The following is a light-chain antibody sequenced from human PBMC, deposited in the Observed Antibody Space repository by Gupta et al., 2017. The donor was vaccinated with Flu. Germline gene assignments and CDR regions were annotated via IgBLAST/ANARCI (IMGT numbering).Light chain of an antibody. J-gene: IGLJ2*01. V-gene: IGLV3-1*01. CDR1: KLGDKY. CDR2: QDS. Sequence: SYELTQPPPVSVSPGQTASITCSGDKLGDKYACWYQQKPGQSPVLVIYQDSKRPSGIPGRFSGSNSGNTATLTISGTQAMDEADYYCPAWDSSTVFGGGTKLNVL. CDR3: PAWDSSTV.